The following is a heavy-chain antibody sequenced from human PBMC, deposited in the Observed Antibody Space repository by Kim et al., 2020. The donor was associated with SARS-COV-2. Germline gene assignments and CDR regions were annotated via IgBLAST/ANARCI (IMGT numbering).Heavy chain of an antibody. CDR3: ARFESDSVDTNMVGNDY. V-gene: IGHV3-21*01. CDR2: ISNGATYI. J-gene: IGHJ4*02. D-gene: IGHD5-18*01. Sequence: GGSLRLSCAASGFTFSTYSMNWVRQAPGKGLEWDSSISNGATYINYADSVKGRFTISRDNAKNSLYLQMNSLRAEDTAVYYCARFESDSVDTNMVGNDYWGQGTLVTVSS. CDR1: GFTFSTYS.